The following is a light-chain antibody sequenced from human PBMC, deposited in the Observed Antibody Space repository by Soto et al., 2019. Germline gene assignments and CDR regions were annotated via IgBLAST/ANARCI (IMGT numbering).Light chain of an antibody. J-gene: IGKJ4*01. CDR1: QSISIW. Sequence: DIQMTQSPSTLSASVGDRVTITCRARQSISIWLAWYQQKPGKAPRLLIYDASILESGVPSRFSGSGSGTDFTLTISSLQPEDFATYYCQQANSFPLTFGGGTKVDIK. V-gene: IGKV1-5*01. CDR2: DAS. CDR3: QQANSFPLT.